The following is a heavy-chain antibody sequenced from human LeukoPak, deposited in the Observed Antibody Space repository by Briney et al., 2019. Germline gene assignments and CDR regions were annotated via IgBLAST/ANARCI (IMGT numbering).Heavy chain of an antibody. D-gene: IGHD2-15*01. V-gene: IGHV1-69*13. CDR3: ARAPICSGGSCYDYYYGMDV. Sequence: GASVKVSCKASGGTFSSYAISWVRQAPGQGLEWMGGIIPXFGTANCAQKFQGRVTITADESTSTAYMELSSLRSEDTAVYYCARAPICSGGSCYDYYYGMDVWGQGTTVTVSS. CDR1: GGTFSSYA. CDR2: IIPXFGTA. J-gene: IGHJ6*02.